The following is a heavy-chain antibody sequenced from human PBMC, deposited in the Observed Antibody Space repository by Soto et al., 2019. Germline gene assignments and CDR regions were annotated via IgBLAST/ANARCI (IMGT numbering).Heavy chain of an antibody. CDR2: INPNSGGT. J-gene: IGHJ6*02. CDR3: ARAHLGSSNYYYYYGMGV. CDR1: GYTFTGYY. V-gene: IGHV1-2*02. D-gene: IGHD6-6*01. Sequence: QVQLVQSGAEVKKPGASVKVSCKASGYTFTGYYMHWVRQAPGQGLEWMGWINPNSGGTNYAQKFQGRVTMTRDTAISTAYMELSRLRSDDTAVYYCARAHLGSSNYYYYYGMGVWGQGTTVTVSS.